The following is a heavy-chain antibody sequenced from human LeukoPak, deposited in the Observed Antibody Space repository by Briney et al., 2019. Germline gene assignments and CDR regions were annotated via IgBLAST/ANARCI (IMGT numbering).Heavy chain of an antibody. J-gene: IGHJ4*02. Sequence: PSETLSLTCTVSGGSISSSSYYWGWIRQPPGKGLEWIGSIYYSGSTYYNPSLKSRVTISVDTSKNQFSLKLSSVTAADTAVYYCARHRKSESSGWYYFDYWGQGTLVTVSS. D-gene: IGHD6-19*01. V-gene: IGHV4-39*01. CDR1: GGSISSSSYY. CDR2: IYYSGST. CDR3: ARHRKSESSGWYYFDY.